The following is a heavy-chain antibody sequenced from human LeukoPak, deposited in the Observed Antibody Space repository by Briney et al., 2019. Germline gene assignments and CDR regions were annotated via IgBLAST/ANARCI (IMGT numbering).Heavy chain of an antibody. D-gene: IGHD4-23*01. J-gene: IGHJ4*02. CDR2: IWYDGQNK. Sequence: GRSLRLSCAASGLSFNSYGMTWVRQAPGMGLEWVAFIWYDGQNKYYADSVKGRFTISRDNSKNTVYLQMDSLRVEDTAVYYCAKDYGGNSWYYFDYWGQGTLVTVSS. CDR1: GLSFNSYG. CDR3: AKDYGGNSWYYFDY. V-gene: IGHV3-33*06.